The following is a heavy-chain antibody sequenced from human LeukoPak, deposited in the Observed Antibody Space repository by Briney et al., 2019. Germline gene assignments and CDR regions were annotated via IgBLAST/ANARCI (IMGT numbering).Heavy chain of an antibody. CDR3: AAGLKVGSIYYFDY. CDR1: RYTFTSYG. CDR2: ISAYNGNT. Sequence: ASVKVSCKASRYTFTSYGINWVRQAPGQGLEWMGWISAYNGNTKYAVKFQGRFTLTTDTPTSTAYMELRSLRSDDTAVYYCAAGLKVGSIYYFDYWGQGTLVTVSS. J-gene: IGHJ4*02. V-gene: IGHV1-18*01. D-gene: IGHD1-26*01.